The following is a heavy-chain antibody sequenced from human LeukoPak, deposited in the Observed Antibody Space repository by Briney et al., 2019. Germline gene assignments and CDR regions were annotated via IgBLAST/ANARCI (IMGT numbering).Heavy chain of an antibody. CDR3: AVLEGDYYDSSGYYNY. V-gene: IGHV3-23*01. Sequence: GGSLRLSCAASEFTFSSYSMSWVRQAPGKGLEWVSAISGSGGSTYYADSVKGRFTISRDNSKNTLYLQMNSLRAEDTAVYYCAVLEGDYYDSSGYYNYWGQGTLVTVSS. CDR1: EFTFSSYS. CDR2: ISGSGGST. J-gene: IGHJ4*02. D-gene: IGHD3-22*01.